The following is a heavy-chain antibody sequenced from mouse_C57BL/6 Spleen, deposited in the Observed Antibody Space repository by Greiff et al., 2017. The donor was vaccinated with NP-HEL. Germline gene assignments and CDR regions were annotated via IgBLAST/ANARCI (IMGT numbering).Heavy chain of an antibody. D-gene: IGHD1-1*01. CDR3: ARWYGSSPMDY. Sequence: EVQGVESGGGLVKPGGSLKLSCAASGFTFSDYGMPWVRQAPAKGLEWVAYISSGSSTIYYADTVKGRFTISRDNAKHTLFLQMTSLRSEDTAMYYCARWYGSSPMDYWGQGTSVTVSS. V-gene: IGHV5-17*01. CDR2: ISSGSSTI. CDR1: GFTFSDYG. J-gene: IGHJ4*01.